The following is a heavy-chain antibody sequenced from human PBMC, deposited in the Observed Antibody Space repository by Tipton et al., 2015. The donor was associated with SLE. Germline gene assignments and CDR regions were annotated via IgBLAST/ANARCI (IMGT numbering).Heavy chain of an antibody. CDR1: GFTFSSYS. CDR3: ARDRGGSGWFDY. CDR2: ISSSSSTI. D-gene: IGHD6-19*01. V-gene: IGHV3-48*04. Sequence: GSLRLSCAASGFTFSSYSMNWVRQAPGKGLEWVAYISSSSSTIYYADSVKGRFTISRDNAKNSLYLQMNSLRAEDTAVYYCARDRGGSGWFDYWGQGTLVTFSS. J-gene: IGHJ5*01.